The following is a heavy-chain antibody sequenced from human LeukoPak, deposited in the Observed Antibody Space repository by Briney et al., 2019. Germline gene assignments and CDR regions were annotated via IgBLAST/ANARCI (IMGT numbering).Heavy chain of an antibody. V-gene: IGHV3-23*01. D-gene: IGHD3-10*01. CDR3: AKRNTMVRGGPCFDY. J-gene: IGHJ4*02. CDR2: IFGSGDTT. CDR1: GFTFSSYW. Sequence: PGGSLRLSCAASGFTFSSYWMHWVRQAPGKGLEWVSIIFGSGDTTYYADSVKGRFTVSRDNSKNMLYLQMNNLRPEDTATYYCAKRNTMVRGGPCFDYWGQGLMVTVSS.